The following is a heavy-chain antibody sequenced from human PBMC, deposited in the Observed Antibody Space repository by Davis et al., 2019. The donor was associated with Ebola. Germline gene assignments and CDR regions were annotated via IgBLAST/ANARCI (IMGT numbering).Heavy chain of an antibody. V-gene: IGHV1-46*01. Sequence: SVTVSCKASGYTFPSYYMHWVRQAPGQGLEWMGIINPSGCSTSYAQKFQERVTITRDMSTSTAYMELSSLRSEDTAVYYCSADPVASGFWEWLFYYGTDDWGQGTTVTVSS. J-gene: IGHJ6*02. CDR2: INPSGCST. CDR1: GYTFPSYY. D-gene: IGHD3-3*01. CDR3: SADPVASGFWEWLFYYGTDD.